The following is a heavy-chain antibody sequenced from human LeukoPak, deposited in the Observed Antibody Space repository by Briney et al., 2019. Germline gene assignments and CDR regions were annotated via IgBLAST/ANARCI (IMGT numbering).Heavy chain of an antibody. CDR3: ARDPTYYYDSSGSVSDAFDI. J-gene: IGHJ3*02. D-gene: IGHD3-22*01. Sequence: SETLSLTCTVSGGSISNRNYHWGWIRQPPGNGLEWIGRIYTSGSTNYNPSLKSRVTISVDTSKNQFSLKLSSVTAADTAVYYCARDPTYYYDSSGSVSDAFDIWGQGTMVTVSS. V-gene: IGHV4-61*02. CDR1: GGSISNRNYH. CDR2: IYTSGST.